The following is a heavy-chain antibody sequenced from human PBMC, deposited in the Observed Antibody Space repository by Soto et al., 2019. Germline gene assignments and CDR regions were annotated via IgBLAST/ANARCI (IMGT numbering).Heavy chain of an antibody. D-gene: IGHD3-10*01. CDR1: GFTVSSNY. CDR2: IYSGGST. CDR3: ARDSPMDRYYYYGMDV. J-gene: IGHJ6*02. V-gene: IGHV3-53*01. Sequence: GGSLRLSCAASGFTVSSNYMSWVRQAPGKGLEWVSVIYSGGSTYYADSVKGRFTISRDNSKNTLYLQMNSLRAEDTAVYYCARDSPMDRYYYYGMDVWGQGTTVTVSS.